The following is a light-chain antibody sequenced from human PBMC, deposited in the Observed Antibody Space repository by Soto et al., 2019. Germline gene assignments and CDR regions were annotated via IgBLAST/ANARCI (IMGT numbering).Light chain of an antibody. CDR2: TND. Sequence: QSVLTQPPSASGTPGQRVTMSCSGATSNIGANPVNWYRQLPGTAPKLLIYTNDQRPSGVPDRFSGSKSGTSASLAISGLQSEDEADYYYAAWDDSLRGCVFGGGTKLTVL. CDR1: TSNIGANP. CDR3: AAWDDSLRGCV. J-gene: IGLJ3*02. V-gene: IGLV1-44*01.